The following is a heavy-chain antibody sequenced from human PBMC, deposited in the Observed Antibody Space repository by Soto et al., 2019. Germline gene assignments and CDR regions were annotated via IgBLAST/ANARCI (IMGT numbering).Heavy chain of an antibody. CDR1: GGTFSSYA. J-gene: IGHJ6*02. Sequence: SVKVSCKASGGTFSSYAISWVRQAPGQGLEWMGGIIPIFGTANYAQKFQGRVTITADESTSTAYMELSSLRSEDTAVYYCARALGELFVKNYYYYGMDVWGQGTTVTVSS. V-gene: IGHV1-69*13. D-gene: IGHD3-10*01. CDR2: IIPIFGTA. CDR3: ARALGELFVKNYYYYGMDV.